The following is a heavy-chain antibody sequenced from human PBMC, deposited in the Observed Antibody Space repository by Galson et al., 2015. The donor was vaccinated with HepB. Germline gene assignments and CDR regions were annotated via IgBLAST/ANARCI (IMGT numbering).Heavy chain of an antibody. CDR3: ARDGPYYDFWSGYSTSWWFDP. V-gene: IGHV3-7*01. CDR1: GFTFSSYW. Sequence: SLRLSCAASGFTFSSYWMSWVRQAPGKGLEWVANIKQDGSEKYYVDSVKGRFTISRDNAKNSLYLQMNSLRAEDTAVYYCARDGPYYDFWSGYSTSWWFDPWGQGTLVTVSS. J-gene: IGHJ5*02. CDR2: IKQDGSEK. D-gene: IGHD3-3*01.